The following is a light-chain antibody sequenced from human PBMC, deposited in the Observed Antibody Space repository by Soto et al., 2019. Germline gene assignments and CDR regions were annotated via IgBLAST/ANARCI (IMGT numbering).Light chain of an antibody. CDR1: QSIISW. V-gene: IGKV1-5*03. J-gene: IGKJ4*01. CDR3: QQYNSYSPPLT. Sequence: DIQMTQSPSTLSASVGDIVNTTCRASQSIISWLACYQQKPGKAPKLLIYKASSLESGVPSRFSGSGSGTEFTLTISSLQPDDFATYYCQQYNSYSPPLTFGGGTKVDIK. CDR2: KAS.